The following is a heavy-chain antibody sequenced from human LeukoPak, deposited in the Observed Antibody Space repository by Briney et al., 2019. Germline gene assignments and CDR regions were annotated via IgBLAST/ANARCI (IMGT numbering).Heavy chain of an antibody. D-gene: IGHD3-16*02. V-gene: IGHV1-8*01. CDR3: ARGREISFGGVIVSNWFDP. CDR1: GYTFTSYD. Sequence: ASVKVSCKASGYTFTSYDINWVRQATGQGLEWMGWMNPNSGNTGYAQKFQGRVTMTRNTSISTAYMELSSLRSEDTAVYYCARGREISFGGVIVSNWFDPWGQGTLVTVSS. J-gene: IGHJ5*02. CDR2: MNPNSGNT.